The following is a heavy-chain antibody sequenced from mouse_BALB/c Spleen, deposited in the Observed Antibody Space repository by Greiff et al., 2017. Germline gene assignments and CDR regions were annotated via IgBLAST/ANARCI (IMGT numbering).Heavy chain of an antibody. CDR2: ISDGGSYT. Sequence: EVMLVESGGGLVKPGGSLKLSCAASGFTFSDYYMYWVRQTPEKRLEWVATISDGGSYTYYPDSVKGRFTISRDNAKNNLYLQMSSLKSEDTAMYYCARGTNYRYDGGYAMDYWGQGTSVTVSS. D-gene: IGHD2-14*01. V-gene: IGHV5-4*02. CDR1: GFTFSDYY. J-gene: IGHJ4*01. CDR3: ARGTNYRYDGGYAMDY.